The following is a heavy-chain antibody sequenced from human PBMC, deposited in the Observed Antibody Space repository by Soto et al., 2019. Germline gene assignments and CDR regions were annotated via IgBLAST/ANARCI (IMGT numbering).Heavy chain of an antibody. V-gene: IGHV5-51*01. J-gene: IGHJ4*02. CDR3: ARRDMLTGYVDFDY. D-gene: IGHD3-9*01. CDR1: GYSFTSYW. Sequence: GESLKISCKGSGYSFTSYWIGWVRQMPGKGLEWMGIIYPGDSDTRYSPSFQGHVTISADKSISTAYLQWSSLKASDSATYYCARRDMLTGYVDFDYWGQGTQVNV. CDR2: IYPGDSDT.